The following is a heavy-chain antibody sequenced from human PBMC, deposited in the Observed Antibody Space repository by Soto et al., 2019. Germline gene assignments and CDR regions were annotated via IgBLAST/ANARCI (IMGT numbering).Heavy chain of an antibody. J-gene: IGHJ6*02. CDR3: AKDLLRPGRASGMDV. CDR1: GFTFSSYG. CDR2: ISYDGTNK. Sequence: QVQLVESGGGVVQPGRSLRLSCAASGFTFSSYGMHWVRQAPGKGLEWVAVISYDGTNKYYADSVKGRFTISRDNSKNSLYLQINSLRAEDTAVYYCAKDLLRPGRASGMDVWGQGTTVPVSS. V-gene: IGHV3-30*18.